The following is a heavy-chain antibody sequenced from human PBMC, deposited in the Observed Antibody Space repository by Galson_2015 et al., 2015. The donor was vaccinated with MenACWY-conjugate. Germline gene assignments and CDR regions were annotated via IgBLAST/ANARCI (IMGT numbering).Heavy chain of an antibody. J-gene: IGHJ4*02. V-gene: IGHV1-46*01. Sequence: SVKVSCKASGYTFTNYYIHWVRQAPGQGLEWMGMINPSGGGTSYAQRIQGRVTMTRDTSTSTVYMDLSSLRSEDMAVYYCALESAGHRYGPIDYWGQGTLVIVSS. CDR3: ALESAGHRYGPIDY. CDR1: GYTFTNYY. CDR2: INPSGGGT. D-gene: IGHD5-18*01.